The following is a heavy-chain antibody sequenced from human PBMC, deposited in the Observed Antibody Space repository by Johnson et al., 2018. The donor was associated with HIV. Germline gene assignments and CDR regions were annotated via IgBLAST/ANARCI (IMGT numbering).Heavy chain of an antibody. Sequence: QVQLVESGGGSVQPGGSLSLSCAASGFTFSNYAMHWVRQAPGKGLEWVAVISYDGSAKYYADSVKGRFTISRDNSKSTLYLQMNSLRTEDTAVYYCARDWDYSGAFDIWCQGTMVTVSS. CDR2: ISYDGSAK. V-gene: IGHV3-30*04. CDR1: GFTFSNYA. J-gene: IGHJ3*02. D-gene: IGHD3-10*01. CDR3: ARDWDYSGAFDI.